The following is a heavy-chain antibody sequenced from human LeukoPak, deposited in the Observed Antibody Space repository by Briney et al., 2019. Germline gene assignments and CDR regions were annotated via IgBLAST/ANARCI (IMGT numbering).Heavy chain of an antibody. CDR1: GGSISSHY. CDR3: AGDHLALNAFDI. CDR2: IPYIGST. J-gene: IGHJ3*02. V-gene: IGHV4-59*11. Sequence: SETLSLTCTVSGGSISSHYWSWIRQPPGKGLEWIGYIPYIGSTNYNPSLKSRVTISADTSNNQFSLRLSSVTAADTAVYYCAGDHLALNAFDIWGQGTMVTVSS.